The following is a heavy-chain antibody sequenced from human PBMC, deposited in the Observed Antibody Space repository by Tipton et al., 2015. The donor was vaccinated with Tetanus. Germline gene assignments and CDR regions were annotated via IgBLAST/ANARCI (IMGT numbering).Heavy chain of an antibody. V-gene: IGHV4-4*07. J-gene: IGHJ4*02. CDR2: MFFGGST. Sequence: PGLVKPSETLSLTCNVSGGSISGHYWNWIRQAAGKGPQWIGRMFFGGSTRYNPSLKSRITMSADTSKNQLFLSLSSVTAADTALYYCARGALGGYLRDWGRGTLVTVSS. CDR1: GGSISGHY. D-gene: IGHD1-26*01. CDR3: ARGALGGYLRD.